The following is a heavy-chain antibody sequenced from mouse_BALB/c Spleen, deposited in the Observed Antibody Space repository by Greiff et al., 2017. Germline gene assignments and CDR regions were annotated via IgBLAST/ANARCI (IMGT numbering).Heavy chain of an antibody. CDR3: AKVPELGQGDY. CDR2: INPGSGGT. Sequence: QVQLKQSGAELVRPGTSVKVSCKASGYAFTNYLIEWVKQRPGQGLEWIGVINPGSGGTNYNEKFKGKATLTADKSSSTAYMQLSSLTSDDSAVYFCAKVPELGQGDYWGQGTSVTVSS. CDR1: GYAFTNYL. J-gene: IGHJ4*01. V-gene: IGHV1-54*01. D-gene: IGHD4-1*01.